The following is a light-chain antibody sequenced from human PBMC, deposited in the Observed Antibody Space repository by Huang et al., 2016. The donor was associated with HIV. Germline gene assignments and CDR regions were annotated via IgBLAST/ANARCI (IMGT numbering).Light chain of an antibody. CDR2: DAS. J-gene: IGKJ5*01. CDR1: ASVSSS. V-gene: IGKV3-15*01. CDR3: QQYNDWPPIT. Sequence: EILMTQSPGTLSVSQGERVTLSCSANASVSSSLAWYQQISGQAPRLLMYDASTRATGIPSMFSGSGSGTNFTLTISSLQSGDFAVYYCQQYNDWPPITFGQGTRLDIK.